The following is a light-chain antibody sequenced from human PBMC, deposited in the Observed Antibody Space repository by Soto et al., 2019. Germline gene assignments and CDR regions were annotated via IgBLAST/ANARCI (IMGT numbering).Light chain of an antibody. CDR1: DISSKS. J-gene: IGLJ1*01. Sequence: YELTQPPSVSLAPGQTARISCGGNDISSKSVHWSQQKPGQAPFLVVYDDNDRPSGIPERFSGSNSGDTATLTISRVEAGDEDDYYCQVRDSSSXHYVVGLGTKVXV. CDR3: QVRDSSSXHYV. V-gene: IGLV3-21*02. CDR2: DDN.